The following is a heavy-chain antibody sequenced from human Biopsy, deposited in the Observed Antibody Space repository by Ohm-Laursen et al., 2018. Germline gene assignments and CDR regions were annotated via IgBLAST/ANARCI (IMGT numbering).Heavy chain of an antibody. J-gene: IGHJ3*02. Sequence: SLRLSCSASGFTFSTYWMHWVRQVPGKGLVWVSRINTDGTTTTHADSVRGRFTISRDNAKNTLYLQMTSLRAEDTAFYYCARDDTSGGVAFDIWGRGTMATVSS. CDR2: INTDGTTT. D-gene: IGHD3-22*01. CDR1: GFTFSTYW. V-gene: IGHV3-74*01. CDR3: ARDDTSGGVAFDI.